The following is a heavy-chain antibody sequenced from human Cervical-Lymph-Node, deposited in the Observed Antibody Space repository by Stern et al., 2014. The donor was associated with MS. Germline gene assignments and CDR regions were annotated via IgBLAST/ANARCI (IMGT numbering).Heavy chain of an antibody. Sequence: EVQLLESGAEVKKPGESLKISCKGSGYSFTANWIAWVRQMPGKGLEWMGIIYPGDSDTRYSPSFQGQVTISADKSISSAYLQWSSLKASDTAMYYCARDYGDYAFDYWGQGTLVTVSS. CDR2: IYPGDSDT. CDR1: GYSFTANW. D-gene: IGHD4-17*01. V-gene: IGHV5-51*01. J-gene: IGHJ4*02. CDR3: ARDYGDYAFDY.